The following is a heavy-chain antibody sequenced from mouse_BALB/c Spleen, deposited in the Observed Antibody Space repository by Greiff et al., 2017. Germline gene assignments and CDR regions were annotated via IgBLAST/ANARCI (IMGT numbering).Heavy chain of an antibody. J-gene: IGHJ1*01. CDR1: GYTFTSYT. CDR2: INPSSGYT. CDR3: ARSEITTVVARGWYFDV. Sequence: QVQLKQSAAELARPGASVKMSCKASGYTFTSYTMHWVKQRPGQGLEWIGYINPSSGYTEYNQKFKDKTTLTADKSSSTAYMQLSSLTSEDSAVYYCARSEITTVVARGWYFDVWGAGTTVTVSS. D-gene: IGHD1-1*01. V-gene: IGHV1-4*02.